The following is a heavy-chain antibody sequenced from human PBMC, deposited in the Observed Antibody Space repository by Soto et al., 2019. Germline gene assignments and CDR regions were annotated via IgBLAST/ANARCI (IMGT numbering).Heavy chain of an antibody. CDR2: ISASGGST. Sequence: LRLSCAASGITLSSYAMSWVRQAPGKGPEWVSGISASGGSTSYADSVKGRFTISRDNSKNTLYLQMNSLRADDTAVYHCAKGQNSGTYRFYFDYWGQGAMVTVSS. CDR1: GITLSSYA. CDR3: AKGQNSGTYRFYFDY. V-gene: IGHV3-23*01. D-gene: IGHD1-26*01. J-gene: IGHJ4*02.